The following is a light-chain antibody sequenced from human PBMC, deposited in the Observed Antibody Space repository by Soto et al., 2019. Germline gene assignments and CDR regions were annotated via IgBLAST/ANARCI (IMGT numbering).Light chain of an antibody. Sequence: EIVMTQSPATLSVSPGERATLSCRASQSVSSRYLAWYQQKPGQAPRLLIYGASIRATGIPARFSGSGSGTEFTLTISSLQSEDFAVYYCQQYNNWPPITFGQGTRLEIK. CDR2: GAS. CDR3: QQYNNWPPIT. V-gene: IGKV3-15*01. J-gene: IGKJ5*01. CDR1: QSVSSRY.